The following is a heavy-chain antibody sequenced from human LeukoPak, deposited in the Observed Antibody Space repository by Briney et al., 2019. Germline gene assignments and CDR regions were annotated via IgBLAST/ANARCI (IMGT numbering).Heavy chain of an antibody. J-gene: IGHJ4*02. CDR3: AKTVVPAAILRGYYFDY. CDR1: GFTFSSYA. CDR2: ISGSGGST. D-gene: IGHD2-2*02. V-gene: IGHV3-23*01. Sequence: PGGSLRLSCAASGFTFSSYAMSWVRQAPGKGLEWVSAISGSGGSTYYADSVKGRFTISRDNSKNTLYLQMNSLRAEDTAVYYCAKTVVPAAILRGYYFDYWGQGTLVTVSS.